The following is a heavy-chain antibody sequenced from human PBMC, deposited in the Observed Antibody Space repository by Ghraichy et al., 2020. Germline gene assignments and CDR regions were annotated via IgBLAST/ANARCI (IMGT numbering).Heavy chain of an antibody. CDR2: IAYDGSNK. CDR1: GFTFSSYA. V-gene: IGHV3-30*04. Sequence: GESLNISCAASGFTFSSYAMHWVRQAPGKGLEWVAVIAYDGSNKYYADSVKGRFTISRDNSKNTLYLQMDSLRAEDTAVYYCGSGYYGSGRNAHDAFDMWGQGTMVTVSS. CDR3: GSGYYGSGRNAHDAFDM. D-gene: IGHD3-10*01. J-gene: IGHJ3*02.